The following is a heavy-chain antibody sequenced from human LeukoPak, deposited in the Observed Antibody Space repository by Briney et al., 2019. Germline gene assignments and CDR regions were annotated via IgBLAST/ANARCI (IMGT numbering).Heavy chain of an antibody. D-gene: IGHD3-3*01. CDR1: GYTFTSYD. J-gene: IGHJ6*03. CDR2: MNPNSGNT. Sequence: GASVKVSCKASGYTFTSYDINWVRQATGQGLEWMGWMNPNSGNTGYAQKFQGRVTMTRNTSISTAYMELSSLRSEDTAVYYCARAPYYDFWGGYWRDYYYYYYMDVWGKGTTVTVSS. V-gene: IGHV1-8*01. CDR3: ARAPYYDFWGGYWRDYYYYYYMDV.